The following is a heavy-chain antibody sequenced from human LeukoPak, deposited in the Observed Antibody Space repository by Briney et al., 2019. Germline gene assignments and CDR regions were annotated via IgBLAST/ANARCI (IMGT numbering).Heavy chain of an antibody. V-gene: IGHV4-34*01. Sequence: PSETLSLTCAVYGGSFSGYYWSWIRQPPGKGLEWIGEINHSGSTNYNPSLKSRVTISVDTSKDRFSLKLSSVTAADTAVYYCARVRAAAGTIDYWGQGTLVTVSS. CDR3: ARVRAAAGTIDY. CDR1: GGSFSGYY. D-gene: IGHD6-13*01. J-gene: IGHJ4*02. CDR2: INHSGST.